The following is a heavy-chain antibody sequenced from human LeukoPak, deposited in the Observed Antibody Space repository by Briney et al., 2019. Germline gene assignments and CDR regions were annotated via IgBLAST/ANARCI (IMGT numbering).Heavy chain of an antibody. J-gene: IGHJ4*02. V-gene: IGHV3-23*01. CDR1: GFTFSNYA. D-gene: IGHD1-26*01. CDR2: ISGSGLTT. Sequence: GGSLRLSCVASGFTFSNYAMSWVRLAPGRGPEWVSVISGSGLTTFYADSVKGRFTTSRDNSKNTLYLQMNSLRAEDTAVYYCAKERREQSRDNYFDYWGQGTLVTVSS. CDR3: AKERREQSRDNYFDY.